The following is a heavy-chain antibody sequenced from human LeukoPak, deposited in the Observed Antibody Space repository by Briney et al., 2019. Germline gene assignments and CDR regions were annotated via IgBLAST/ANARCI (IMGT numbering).Heavy chain of an antibody. D-gene: IGHD5-18*01. CDR3: AREEGLWSYLEY. J-gene: IGHJ4*02. CDR1: GGSISPYF. CDR2: IYYSGST. V-gene: IGHV4-59*12. Sequence: KPSETLSLTCTVSGGSISPYFWSWIRQPPGKGLEWIGYIYYSGSTNYNPSLKSRVTMSVDTSKNQFSLKLSSVTAADTAVYYCAREEGLWSYLEYWGQGTLVTVSS.